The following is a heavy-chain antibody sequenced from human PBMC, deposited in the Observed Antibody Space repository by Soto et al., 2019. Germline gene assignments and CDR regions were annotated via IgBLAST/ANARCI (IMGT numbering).Heavy chain of an antibody. J-gene: IGHJ4*02. CDR1: GFTFSSYS. Sequence: GGSLRLSCAASGFTFSSYSMNWVRQAPGKGLEWVSSISSSSSYIYYADSVKGRFTISRDNSKNTLYLQMNSLRAEDTAVYYCAKEGPEKHRYFDYWGQGTLVTVSS. CDR3: AKEGPEKHRYFDY. CDR2: ISSSSSYI. V-gene: IGHV3-21*04.